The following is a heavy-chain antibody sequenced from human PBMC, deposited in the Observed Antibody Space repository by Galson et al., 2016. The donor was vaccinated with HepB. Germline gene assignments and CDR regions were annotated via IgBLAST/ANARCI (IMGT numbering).Heavy chain of an antibody. D-gene: IGHD3-3*01. CDR2: ISSSSTYI. CDR3: ARGGYDFWSGYAPSTNWFDP. V-gene: IGHV3-21*01. J-gene: IGHJ5*02. CDR1: GFTFSTYS. Sequence: SLRLSCAASGFTFSTYSMHWVRQAPGKGLEWVSSISSSSTYIYYADSVKGRSTISRDNAKNSLYLQMNSLRAEDTAVYYCARGGYDFWSGYAPSTNWFDPWGQGTLVTVSS.